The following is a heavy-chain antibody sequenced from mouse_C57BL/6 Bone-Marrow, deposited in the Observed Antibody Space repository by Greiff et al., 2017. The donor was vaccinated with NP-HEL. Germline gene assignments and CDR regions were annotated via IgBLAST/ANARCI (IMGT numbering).Heavy chain of an antibody. V-gene: IGHV3-1*01. Sequence: EVMLVESGPGMVKPSQSLSLTCTVTGYSITSGYDWHLIRHFPGNKLEWMGYISYSGSTNYNPSLKSRISITHDTSKNHFFLKLNSVTTEDTATYYCARAGYYAAWFAYWGQGTLVTVSA. J-gene: IGHJ3*01. CDR2: ISYSGST. CDR1: GYSITSGYD. CDR3: ARAGYYAAWFAY. D-gene: IGHD2-3*01.